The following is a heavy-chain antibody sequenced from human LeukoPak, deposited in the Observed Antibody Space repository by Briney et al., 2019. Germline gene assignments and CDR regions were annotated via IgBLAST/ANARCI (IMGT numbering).Heavy chain of an antibody. J-gene: IGHJ4*02. Sequence: GESLKISCKGSGYSFTSYWIGWVRQMPGKGLEWMGIIYPGDSDTRYSPSFQGQVTISADNSISAAYLQWSSLKASDTAMYYCARSTDSSGYYDLWDYWGQGTLVTVSS. CDR3: ARSTDSSGYYDLWDY. D-gene: IGHD3-22*01. CDR2: IYPGDSDT. V-gene: IGHV5-51*01. CDR1: GYSFTSYW.